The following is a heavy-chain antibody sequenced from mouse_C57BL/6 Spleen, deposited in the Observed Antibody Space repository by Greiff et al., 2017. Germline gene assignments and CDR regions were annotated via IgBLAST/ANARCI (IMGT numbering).Heavy chain of an antibody. CDR1: GFTFSSYT. D-gene: IGHD1-1*01. CDR3: ARLTTEDYCDY. CDR2: ISGGGGNT. J-gene: IGHJ2*01. Sequence: EVKLVESGGGLVKPGGSLKLSCAASGFTFSSYTMSWVRQTPEKRLEWVATISGGGGNTYYPDSVKGRFTISRDNAKNTLYLQMSSLRSEDTALYYCARLTTEDYCDYWGQGTTLTVSS. V-gene: IGHV5-9*01.